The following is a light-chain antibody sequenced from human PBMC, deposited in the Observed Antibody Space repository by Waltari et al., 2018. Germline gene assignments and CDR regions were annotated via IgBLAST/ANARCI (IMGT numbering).Light chain of an antibody. CDR1: HFVDGK. V-gene: IGKV3-15*01. J-gene: IGKJ4*01. CDR3: QQYNNWPLT. CDR2: GAS. Sequence: EIRMTQSPATLSVAPGERATLFCRASHFVDGKVAWYQQRPGQAPRLLMYGASIRATGFPPRFTASGLGTQFTLTIGSLQSEDFAVYFCQQYNNWPLTFGGGTRVEV.